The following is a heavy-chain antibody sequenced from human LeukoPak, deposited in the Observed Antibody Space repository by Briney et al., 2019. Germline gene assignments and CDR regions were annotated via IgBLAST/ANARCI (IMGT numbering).Heavy chain of an antibody. J-gene: IGHJ4*02. CDR1: GFTFSSYA. D-gene: IGHD3-22*01. CDR3: AKDRYDSRVRVYYFDY. CDR2: ISGSGGST. Sequence: GGSLRLSCAASGFTFSSYAMSCVRQAPGKGLEWVSAISGSGGSTYYADSVKGRFTISRDNSKNTLYLQMNSLRAEDTAVYYCAKDRYDSRVRVYYFDYWGQGTLVTVSS. V-gene: IGHV3-23*01.